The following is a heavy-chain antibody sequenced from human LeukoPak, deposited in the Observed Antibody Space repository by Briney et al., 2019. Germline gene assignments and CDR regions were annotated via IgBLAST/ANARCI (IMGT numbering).Heavy chain of an antibody. V-gene: IGHV4-4*07. CDR2: IYTSGST. J-gene: IGHJ4*02. Sequence: SETLSLTCTVSGGTISSYSRSWIRQPAGKGLEWIGRIYTSGSTNYNPSLKIRVSMSVDTSKTHFYLKLSSVTAADTYVHDCARDGGDFWSGPLQIDYWGQGTLVTVSS. CDR3: ARDGGDFWSGPLQIDY. CDR1: GGTISSYS. D-gene: IGHD3-3*01.